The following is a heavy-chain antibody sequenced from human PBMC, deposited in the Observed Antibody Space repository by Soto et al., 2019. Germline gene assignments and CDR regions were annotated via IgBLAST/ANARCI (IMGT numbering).Heavy chain of an antibody. CDR3: ARHGGSSGFVNGMDV. D-gene: IGHD3-22*01. Sequence: GESLKISCKGSGYSFTSYWIGWVRQMPGKGLEWMGIIYPGDSDTRYSPSFQGQVTISADKSISTAYLQWSSLKASDTAMYYCARHGGSSGFVNGMDVWGQGTTVTVSS. CDR2: IYPGDSDT. CDR1: GYSFTSYW. J-gene: IGHJ6*02. V-gene: IGHV5-51*01.